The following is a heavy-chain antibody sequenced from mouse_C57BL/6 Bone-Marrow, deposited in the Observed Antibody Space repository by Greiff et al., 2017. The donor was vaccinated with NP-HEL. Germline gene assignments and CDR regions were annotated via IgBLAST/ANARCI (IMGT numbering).Heavy chain of an antibody. CDR2: IDPSDSYT. CDR1: GYTFTSYW. J-gene: IGHJ4*01. Sequence: QVQLQQPGAELVRPGTSVKLSCKASGYTFTSYWMHWVKQRPGQGLEWIGVIDPSDSYTNYNQKFKGKATLTVDTSSSTAYMQLSSLTSADAAVYYCARYPIYYDYLYAMDYWGQGTSVTVSS. V-gene: IGHV1-59*01. CDR3: ARYPIYYDYLYAMDY. D-gene: IGHD2-4*01.